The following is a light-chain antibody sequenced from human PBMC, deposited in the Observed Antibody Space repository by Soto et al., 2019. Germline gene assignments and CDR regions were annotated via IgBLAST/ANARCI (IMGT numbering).Light chain of an antibody. CDR3: SSYAGSNFVV. CDR1: SSDVGGYNY. CDR2: EVS. J-gene: IGLJ2*01. Sequence: QSALTQPPSASGSPGQSVTISCTGTSSDVGGYNYVSWYQQHPGKAPKFMIYEVSKRPSGVPDRFSGSKSGNTASLTVSGLQAEDEADYYCSSYAGSNFVVFGGGPKVTVL. V-gene: IGLV2-8*01.